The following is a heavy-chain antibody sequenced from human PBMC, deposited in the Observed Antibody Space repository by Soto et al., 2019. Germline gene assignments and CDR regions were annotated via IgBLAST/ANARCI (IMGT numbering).Heavy chain of an antibody. Sequence: QVQLQESGPGLVKPSETLSLTCTVSGGSISSYYWSWIRQPPGKGLEWIGYIYYSGSTNYNPSLKRRVTISVDTSKNQFSLKLSSVTAADTAVYYCARLPRDGYNYDSFDYWGQGTLVTVSS. CDR1: GGSISSYY. D-gene: IGHD5-12*01. J-gene: IGHJ4*02. CDR2: IYYSGST. V-gene: IGHV4-59*01. CDR3: ARLPRDGYNYDSFDY.